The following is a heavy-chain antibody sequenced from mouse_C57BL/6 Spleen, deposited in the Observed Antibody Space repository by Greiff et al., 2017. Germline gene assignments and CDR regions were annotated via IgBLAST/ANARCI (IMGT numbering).Heavy chain of an antibody. J-gene: IGHJ3*01. CDR2: IYPGDGDS. CDR1: GYAFSSSW. D-gene: IGHD4-1*01. CDR3: ARKETGTSWFAY. Sequence: VHVVESGPELVKPGASVKISCTASGYAFSSSWMNWVQQRPGKGLEWIGRIYPGDGDSNSNGQFKGKATLSTDKSSSTAYMQLSSLTSEDSAMYFCARKETGTSWFAYWGQGTLGTVSA. V-gene: IGHV1-82*01.